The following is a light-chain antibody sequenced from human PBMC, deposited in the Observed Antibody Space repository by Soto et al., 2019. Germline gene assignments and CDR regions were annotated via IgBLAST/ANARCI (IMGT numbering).Light chain of an antibody. Sequence: EIVMTQSPATLSVSPGERATLSCRASQSVRGNLAWYQQRPGQSPRLLIYGASSRATGIPARFSGSGSGTEFTLSISSLQSEDFAVYYCQQYNNWPPGFGQGTRLEIK. CDR2: GAS. CDR1: QSVRGN. V-gene: IGKV3-15*01. J-gene: IGKJ5*01. CDR3: QQYNNWPPG.